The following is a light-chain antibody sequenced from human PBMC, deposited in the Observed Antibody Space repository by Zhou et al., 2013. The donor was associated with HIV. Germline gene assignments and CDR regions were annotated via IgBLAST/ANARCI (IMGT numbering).Light chain of an antibody. CDR1: QRVTGSY. V-gene: IGKV3-20*01. CDR2: GAS. CDR3: QQYGSSPGT. J-gene: IGKJ1*01. Sequence: EIVLTQSPGTLSLTPGESAILSCRASQRVTGSYLAWYQQKPGQAPRLLIYGASSRATGIPDRFSGSGSGTDFTLTISRLEPEDFAVYYCQQYGSSPGTFGQGTKVEIK.